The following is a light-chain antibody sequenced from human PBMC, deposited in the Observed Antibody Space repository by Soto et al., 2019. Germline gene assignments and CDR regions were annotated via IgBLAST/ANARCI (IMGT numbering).Light chain of an antibody. Sequence: EIVLTHSPGTLSLSPGERATLSCRASQSVSSSYLAWYQQKPGQAPRLLIYGASSRATGIPDRFSGSGSGTDFTLTISRLEPEDFAVYYCQQYAASRTFGQGTKVDIK. J-gene: IGKJ1*01. V-gene: IGKV3-20*01. CDR3: QQYAASRT. CDR2: GAS. CDR1: QSVSSSY.